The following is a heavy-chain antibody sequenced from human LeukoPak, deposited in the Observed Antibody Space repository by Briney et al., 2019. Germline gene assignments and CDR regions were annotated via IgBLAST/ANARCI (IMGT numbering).Heavy chain of an antibody. J-gene: IGHJ4*02. CDR3: ARGGPALFDY. Sequence: PSQTLSLTCTVSGGSISSGSYYWSWIRQPAGKGLEWIGRIYTSGSTNYNPSLKIRVTISVDTSKNQFSLKLSSVTAADTAVYYCARGGPALFDYWGQGTLVTVSS. CDR2: IYTSGST. D-gene: IGHD6-25*01. CDR1: GGSISSGSYY. V-gene: IGHV4-61*02.